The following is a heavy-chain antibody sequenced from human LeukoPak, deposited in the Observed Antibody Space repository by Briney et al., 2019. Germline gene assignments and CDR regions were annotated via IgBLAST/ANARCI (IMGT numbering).Heavy chain of an antibody. CDR2: INHSGST. J-gene: IGHJ5*02. CDR1: GGSFSDYY. D-gene: IGHD6-13*01. V-gene: IGHV4-34*01. Sequence: PSETLSLTCGVSGGSFSDYYWSWLRQPPGTGLEWVGEINHSGSTNYNPSLKSRVTMSVDTSRNQFSLKLTSVTAADTAVYYCARGIRYTSGWYTYKWFDPWGQGTLVTVSS. CDR3: ARGIRYTSGWYTYKWFDP.